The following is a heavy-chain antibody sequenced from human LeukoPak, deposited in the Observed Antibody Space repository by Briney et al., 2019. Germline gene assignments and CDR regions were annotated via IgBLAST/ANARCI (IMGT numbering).Heavy chain of an antibody. CDR2: IIPIFGTA. V-gene: IGHV1-69*06. CDR3: ARVVVVAAGGDYYYYYGMDV. D-gene: IGHD2-15*01. J-gene: IGHJ6*04. CDR1: GGTFSSYA. Sequence: APVKVSCKASGGTFSSYAISWVRQAPGQGLEWMGGIIPIFGTANYAQKFKGRVTITADKSTITAYMELSSLRSEDTAVYYCARVVVVAAGGDYYYYYGMDVWGKGTTVTVSS.